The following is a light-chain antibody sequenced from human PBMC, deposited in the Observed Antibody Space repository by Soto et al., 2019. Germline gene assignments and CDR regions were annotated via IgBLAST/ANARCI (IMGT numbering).Light chain of an antibody. Sequence: QSALTQPASVSGSPGQSITISCTGTSSDVGKYNLVSWYQQYPGKAPKLMIYEDTKRPSGVSNRFSGSKSGNTASLTVSGLQAEDEADYFCCSFAGSTTWFGGGTKLTVL. CDR3: CSFAGSTTW. CDR1: SSDVGKYNL. CDR2: EDT. J-gene: IGLJ3*02. V-gene: IGLV2-23*01.